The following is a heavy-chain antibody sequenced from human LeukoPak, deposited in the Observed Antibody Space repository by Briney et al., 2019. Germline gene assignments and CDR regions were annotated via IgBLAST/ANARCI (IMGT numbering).Heavy chain of an antibody. Sequence: GGSLRLSCTTSGLTFSTYAINWVRRAPGKGLEWVASISRTGGGRYYADSMKGRFTISRDNANNFLYLQMNSLRAEDTAVYYCATGTNGRHYDYWGQGTLLTVSS. J-gene: IGHJ4*02. CDR3: ATGTNGRHYDY. CDR2: ISRTGGGR. V-gene: IGHV3-21*01. CDR1: GLTFSTYA. D-gene: IGHD1-14*01.